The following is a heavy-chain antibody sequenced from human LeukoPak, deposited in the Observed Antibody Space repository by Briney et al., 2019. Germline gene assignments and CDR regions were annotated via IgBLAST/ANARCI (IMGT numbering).Heavy chain of an antibody. CDR1: GYTFTGYY. CDR2: INTNSGGT. Sequence: SVKVSCKASGYTFTGYYMHWVRQAPGQGLEWMGCINTNSGGTNYAQKFQGRVTMTRDTSISTAYMELSRLRSDDPAVYYCARVPIGAAPPDYWGQGTLVTVSS. D-gene: IGHD6-6*01. V-gene: IGHV1-2*02. J-gene: IGHJ4*02. CDR3: ARVPIGAAPPDY.